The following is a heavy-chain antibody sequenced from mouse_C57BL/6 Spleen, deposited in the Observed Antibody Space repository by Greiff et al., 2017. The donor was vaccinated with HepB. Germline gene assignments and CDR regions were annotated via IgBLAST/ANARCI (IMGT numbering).Heavy chain of an antibody. Sequence: VQLQQSGAELVRPGASVKLSCKASGYTFTDYYINWVKQRPGQGLEWIARIYPGSGNTYYNEKFKGKATLTAEKSSSTAYMQLSSLTSEDSAVYFCARSDYDYDEDWFAYWGQGTLVTVSA. CDR1: GYTFTDYY. V-gene: IGHV1-76*01. CDR3: ARSDYDYDEDWFAY. CDR2: IYPGSGNT. D-gene: IGHD2-4*01. J-gene: IGHJ3*01.